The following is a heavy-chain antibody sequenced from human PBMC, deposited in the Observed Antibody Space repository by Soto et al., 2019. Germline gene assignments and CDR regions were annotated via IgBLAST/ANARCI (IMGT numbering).Heavy chain of an antibody. CDR3: ARSYYGDPFSFDY. CDR1: GFTFSSYG. J-gene: IGHJ4*02. D-gene: IGHD4-17*01. CDR2: IWYDGSNK. Sequence: QVQLVESGGGVVQPGRSLRLSCAASGFTFSSYGMHWVRQAPGKGLEWVAVIWYDGSNKYYADSVKGRFTISRDNSKNTLYLQMNSLRAEDTAVYYCARSYYGDPFSFDYWGQGTLVTVSS. V-gene: IGHV3-33*01.